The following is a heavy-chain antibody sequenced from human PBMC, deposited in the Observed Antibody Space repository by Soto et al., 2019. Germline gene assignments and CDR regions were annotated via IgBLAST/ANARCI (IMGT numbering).Heavy chain of an antibody. CDR1: GFTFSSYW. J-gene: IGHJ4*02. D-gene: IGHD4-17*01. CDR3: ARDPREGGLYGGFDY. CDR2: INSDGSST. Sequence: EVQLVESGGGLVQPGGSLRLSCAASGFTFSSYWMHWVRQAPGKGLVWVSRINSDGSSTSYADSVKGRFTISRDNAKNTLYLQMNSLRAEDTAVYYCARDPREGGLYGGFDYWGQGTLVTVSS. V-gene: IGHV3-74*01.